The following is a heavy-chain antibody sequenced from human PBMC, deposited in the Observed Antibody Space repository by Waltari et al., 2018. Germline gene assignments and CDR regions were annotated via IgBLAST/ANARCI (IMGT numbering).Heavy chain of an antibody. Sequence: EVQLVESGGHLVQPGRSLRLSCAASGFTFEDSAMHWVRQAPGKGLEWVSSISWNSDTMNYADSVRGRFTISRDNAKDSLYLQMNSLRPEDTALYYCARGHSSSWSLLDRWGQGTLVIVSS. D-gene: IGHD6-13*01. V-gene: IGHV3-9*01. CDR2: ISWNSDTM. CDR1: GFTFEDSA. CDR3: ARGHSSSWSLLDR. J-gene: IGHJ5*02.